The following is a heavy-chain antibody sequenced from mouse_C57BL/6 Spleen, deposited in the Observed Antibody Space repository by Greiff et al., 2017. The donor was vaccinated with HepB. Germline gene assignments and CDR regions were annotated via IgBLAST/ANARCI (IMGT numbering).Heavy chain of an antibody. J-gene: IGHJ4*01. Sequence: VQLKESGAELARPGASVKLSCKASGYTFTSYGISWVKQRTGQGLEWIGEIYPRSGNTYYNEKFKGKATLTADKSSSTAYMELRSLTSEDSAVYFCARLDSSGPGDYAMDYWGQGTSVTVSS. CDR2: IYPRSGNT. D-gene: IGHD3-2*02. CDR3: ARLDSSGPGDYAMDY. CDR1: GYTFTSYG. V-gene: IGHV1-81*01.